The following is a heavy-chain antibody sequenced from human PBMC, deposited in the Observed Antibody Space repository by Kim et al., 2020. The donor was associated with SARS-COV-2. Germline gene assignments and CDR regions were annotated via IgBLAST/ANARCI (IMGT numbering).Heavy chain of an antibody. CDR3: ARASKGIGYCSGVSCYEYDY. Sequence: ASVKVSCKASGYTFTSYDINWVRQATGQGLEWMGWMNPNSGNTGYAQKLQGRVTMTRNTSISTAYMELSSLRYEDTAVYYCARASKGIGYCSGVSCYEYDYWGQGTLVTVSS. D-gene: IGHD2-15*01. CDR1: GYTFTSYD. V-gene: IGHV1-8*01. CDR2: MNPNSGNT. J-gene: IGHJ4*02.